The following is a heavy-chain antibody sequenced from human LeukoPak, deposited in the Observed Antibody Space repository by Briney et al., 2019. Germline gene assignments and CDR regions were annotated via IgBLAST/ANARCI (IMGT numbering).Heavy chain of an antibody. D-gene: IGHD2-15*01. J-gene: IGHJ4*02. CDR1: GGTFSSYA. Sequence: ASVKVSCKASGGTFSSYAISWVRQAPGQGLEWMGGIIPIFGTANYAQKFQGRVTITADESTSTAYMELCSLRSEDTAVYYCARSPDSSGPIDYWGQGTLVTVSS. V-gene: IGHV1-69*01. CDR2: IIPIFGTA. CDR3: ARSPDSSGPIDY.